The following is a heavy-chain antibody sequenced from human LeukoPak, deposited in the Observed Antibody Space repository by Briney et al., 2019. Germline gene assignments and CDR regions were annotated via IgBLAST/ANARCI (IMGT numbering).Heavy chain of an antibody. V-gene: IGHV1-46*01. CDR2: INPSGGST. CDR3: ARDLVATIQAY. CDR1: GYTFTSYY. D-gene: IGHD5-12*01. J-gene: IGHJ4*02. Sequence: GASVKVSCKASGYTFTSYYMHWVRQAPGQGLEWMGIINPSGGSTSYAQKFQGRVTMTSDTSTSTVYMELSSLRSEDTAVYYCARDLVATIQAYWGQGTLVTVSS.